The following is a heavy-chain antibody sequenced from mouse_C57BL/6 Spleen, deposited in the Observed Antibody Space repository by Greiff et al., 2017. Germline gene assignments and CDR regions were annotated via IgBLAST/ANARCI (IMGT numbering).Heavy chain of an antibody. Sequence: QVHVKQSGAELVRPGASVTLSCKASGYTFTDYEMHWVKQTPVHGLEWIGAIDPETGGTAYNQKFKGKAILTADKSSSTAYMELRSLTSKDSAVYYCTRSLYGSSFFDYWGQGTTLTVSS. V-gene: IGHV1-15*01. D-gene: IGHD1-1*01. CDR3: TRSLYGSSFFDY. CDR2: IDPETGGT. J-gene: IGHJ2*01. CDR1: GYTFTDYE.